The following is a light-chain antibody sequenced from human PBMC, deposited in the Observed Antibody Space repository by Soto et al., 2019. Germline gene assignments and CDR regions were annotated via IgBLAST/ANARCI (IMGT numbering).Light chain of an antibody. CDR1: SSDVGGYNY. CDR3: GSYRSSSTLVI. V-gene: IGLV2-14*01. CDR2: DVS. J-gene: IGLJ2*01. Sequence: QSALTQPASVSGSHGQSITISCTGSSSDVGGYNYVSWYQQHPDKAPILMIYDVSNRRSGVSNRFSGSKSGNTASLTISGLQAEAEAHYYCGSYRSSSTLVIFGGGTQLTLL.